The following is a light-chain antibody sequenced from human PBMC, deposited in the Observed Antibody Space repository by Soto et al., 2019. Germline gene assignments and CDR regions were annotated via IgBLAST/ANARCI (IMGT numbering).Light chain of an antibody. Sequence: EIVLTQSPGTLSLSPGEIATLSFMASQSVSSSYLAWFQKKPGQAPRLLIYGASSRATGIPDRFSGSGSGTDFTLTISRLEPEDFVVYYCQQYGNSPLTFGGGTKVDIK. CDR3: QQYGNSPLT. CDR1: QSVSSSY. CDR2: GAS. J-gene: IGKJ4*01. V-gene: IGKV3-20*01.